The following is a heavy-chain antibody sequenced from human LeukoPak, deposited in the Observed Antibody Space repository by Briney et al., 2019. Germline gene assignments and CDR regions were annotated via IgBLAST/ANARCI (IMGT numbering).Heavy chain of an antibody. CDR3: TRGEPWYYYDSNGPGYGGYFDY. CDR1: GFTFGDYA. V-gene: IGHV3-49*04. J-gene: IGHJ4*02. Sequence: GGSLRLSCTASGFTFGDYAMSWVRQAPGKGLEWVGFIRSKAYGGTTEYAASVKGRFTISRDDSKSIAYLQMNSLKTEDTAVYYCTRGEPWYYYDSNGPGYGGYFDYWGQGTLVTVSS. CDR2: IRSKAYGGTT. D-gene: IGHD3-22*01.